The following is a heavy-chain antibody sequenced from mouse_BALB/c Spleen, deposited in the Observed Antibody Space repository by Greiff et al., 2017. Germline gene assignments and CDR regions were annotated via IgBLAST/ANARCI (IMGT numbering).Heavy chain of an antibody. CDR2: ISSGGST. Sequence: EVQGVESGGGLVKPGGSLKLSCAASGFTFSSYAMSWVRQTPEKRLEWVASISSGGSTYYPDSVKGRFTISRDNARNILYLQMSSLRSEDTAMYYCAREKKNYYGYWYFDVWGAGTTVTVSS. CDR3: AREKKNYYGYWYFDV. V-gene: IGHV5-6-5*01. J-gene: IGHJ1*01. CDR1: GFTFSSYA. D-gene: IGHD1-1*01.